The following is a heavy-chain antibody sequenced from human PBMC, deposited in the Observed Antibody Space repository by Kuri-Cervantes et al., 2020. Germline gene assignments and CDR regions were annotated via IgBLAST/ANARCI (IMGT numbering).Heavy chain of an antibody. CDR2: IYYSGST. Sequence: SETLSLTCTVPGGSISSYYWNWIRQPPGKGLEWIGYIYYSGSTNYNPSLKSRVSISVDTSKNQFSLKLSSVTAANTAVYYCARGQNLIAYWGQGTLVTVSS. CDR3: ARGQNLIAY. J-gene: IGHJ4*02. CDR1: GGSISSYY. V-gene: IGHV4-59*01. D-gene: IGHD3-16*02.